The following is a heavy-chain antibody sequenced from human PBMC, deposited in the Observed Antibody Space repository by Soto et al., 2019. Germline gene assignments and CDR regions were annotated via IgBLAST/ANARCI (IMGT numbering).Heavy chain of an antibody. CDR2: INPNSGGT. Sequence: ASVKVSCKASGYTFTGYYMHWVRQAPGQGLEWMGWINPNSGGTNYAQKLQGWVTMTSDTPISPAYTAPSRLRSDDTPLYHTARAQGRHCRGGSRYSQEIGAFDIWGEGTRDTVS. V-gene: IGHV1-2*04. CDR3: ARAQGRHCRGGSRYSQEIGAFDI. CDR1: GYTFTGYY. D-gene: IGHD2-15*01. J-gene: IGHJ3*02.